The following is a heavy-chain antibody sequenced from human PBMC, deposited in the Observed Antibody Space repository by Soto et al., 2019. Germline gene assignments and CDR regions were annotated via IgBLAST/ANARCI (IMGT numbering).Heavy chain of an antibody. J-gene: IGHJ5*02. CDR2: IYYSGST. CDR1: GGSISSGDYY. CDR3: ARETAYYYGSGSLSWFDP. D-gene: IGHD3-10*01. Sequence: PSETLSLTCTVSGGSISSGDYYWSWIRQPPGKGLEWIGYIYYSGSTYYNPSLKSRVTISVDTSKNQFSLKLSSVTAADTAVYYCARETAYYYGSGSLSWFDPWGQGTLVTVSS. V-gene: IGHV4-30-4*01.